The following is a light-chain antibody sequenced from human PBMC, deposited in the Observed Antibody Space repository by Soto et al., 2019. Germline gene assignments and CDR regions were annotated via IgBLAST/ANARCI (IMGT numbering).Light chain of an antibody. CDR2: GAS. V-gene: IGKV3-15*01. CDR1: QSVSSN. Sequence: IVLPQSPGTLSLSPVEIATLSCRASQSVSSNYLAWYQQKPGQAPRLLIYGASTRATGIPARFSGSGSGTEFTLTISSLQSEDFAVYYCQQYNNLPTFGGGTKVDIK. CDR3: QQYNNLPT. J-gene: IGKJ4*01.